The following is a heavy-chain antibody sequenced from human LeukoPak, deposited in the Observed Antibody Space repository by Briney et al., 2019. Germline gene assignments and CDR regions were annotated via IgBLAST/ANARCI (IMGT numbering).Heavy chain of an antibody. D-gene: IGHD1-26*01. CDR2: ISAYNGNT. J-gene: IGHJ4*02. CDR1: GYTFTSYG. V-gene: IGHV1-18*01. CDR3: ARVPIVGATIDY. Sequence: ASVKVSCKASGYTFTSYGISWVRQAPGQGLEWMGWISAYNGNTNYAQKLQGRVTMTRDTSISTAYMELSRLRSDDTAVYYCARVPIVGATIDYWGQGTLVTVSS.